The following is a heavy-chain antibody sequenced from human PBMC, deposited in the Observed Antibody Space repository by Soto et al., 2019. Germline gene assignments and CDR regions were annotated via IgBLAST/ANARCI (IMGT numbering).Heavy chain of an antibody. Sequence: QVQLQESGPGLVKPSQTLSLTCTVSGGSISSGDYYWSWIRQPPGKGLEWIGYIYYSGSTYYNPSLNRRVTXSXNXXKNQFSLKLSSVTAADTAVYYCARVGGFGATTIDYWGQGTLVTVSS. D-gene: IGHD3-10*01. CDR3: ARVGGFGATTIDY. CDR1: GGSISSGDYY. J-gene: IGHJ4*02. CDR2: IYYSGST. V-gene: IGHV4-30-4*01.